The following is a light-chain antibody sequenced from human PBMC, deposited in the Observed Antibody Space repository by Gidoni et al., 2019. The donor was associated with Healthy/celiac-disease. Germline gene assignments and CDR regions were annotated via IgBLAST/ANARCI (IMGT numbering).Light chain of an antibody. V-gene: IGKV1-9*01. J-gene: IGKJ4*01. Sequence: DIQFTQSPSFLSASVGDRVTITCRSSHSISSYLAWYQQKPGKAPKLLIYAASTLQSGVPSTFSGSGSGTEFTLTISSLQPEDFATYYCQQLNSYPLTFGGGTKVEIK. CDR1: HSISSY. CDR2: AAS. CDR3: QQLNSYPLT.